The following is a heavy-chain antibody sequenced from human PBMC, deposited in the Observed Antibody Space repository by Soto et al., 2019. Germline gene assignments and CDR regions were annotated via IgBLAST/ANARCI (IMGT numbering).Heavy chain of an antibody. Sequence: SSYCWSWIRQKAGKGLEWIGRIYTSGSTNYNPSLKSRVTMSVDTSKNQFSLKLSSVTAADTAVYYCVRATYFSDSSGYTRCFDYWGQRTPVPGFS. CDR2: IYTSGST. D-gene: IGHD3-22*01. J-gene: IGHJ4*02. CDR1: SSYC. V-gene: IGHV4-4*07. CDR3: VRATYFSDSSGYTRCFDY.